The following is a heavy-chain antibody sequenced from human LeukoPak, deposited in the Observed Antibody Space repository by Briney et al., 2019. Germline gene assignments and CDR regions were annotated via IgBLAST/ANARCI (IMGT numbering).Heavy chain of an antibody. CDR1: GGSISSYY. D-gene: IGHD1-26*01. V-gene: IGHV4-59*01. CDR2: IYYSGST. J-gene: IGHJ4*02. CDR3: VGGELLYYFDY. Sequence: SETLSLTCTVSGGSISSYYWSWIRQPPGKGLEWIGYIYYSGSTNYNPSLKSRVTISVDTSKNQFSLKLSSVTAADTAVYYCVGGELLYYFDYWGQGTLVTVSS.